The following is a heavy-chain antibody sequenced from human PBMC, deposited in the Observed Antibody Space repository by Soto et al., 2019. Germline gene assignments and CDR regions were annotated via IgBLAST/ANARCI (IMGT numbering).Heavy chain of an antibody. D-gene: IGHD3-22*01. Sequence: GGSLRLSCAASGFTFSSYWRHWVRQAPGKGLVWVSRINSDGSSTSYADSVKGRFTISRDNAKNTLYLQMNSLRAEDTAVYYCARSPRTAYYYDSSGYLDYWGQGTLVTVYS. J-gene: IGHJ4*02. CDR3: ARSPRTAYYYDSSGYLDY. CDR1: GFTFSSYW. CDR2: INSDGSST. V-gene: IGHV3-74*01.